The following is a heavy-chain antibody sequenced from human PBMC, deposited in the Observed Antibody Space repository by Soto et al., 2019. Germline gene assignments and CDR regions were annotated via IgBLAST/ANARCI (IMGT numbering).Heavy chain of an antibody. Sequence: GGSLRLSCTASGFTFGDYAMSWFRQAPGKGLEWVGFIRSKAYGGTTEYAASVKGRFTISRDDSKSIAHLQMNSLKTEDTAVYYCTSQPLVGAARPFDYWGQGTLVTVSS. J-gene: IGHJ4*02. D-gene: IGHD6-6*01. CDR2: IRSKAYGGTT. V-gene: IGHV3-49*03. CDR1: GFTFGDYA. CDR3: TSQPLVGAARPFDY.